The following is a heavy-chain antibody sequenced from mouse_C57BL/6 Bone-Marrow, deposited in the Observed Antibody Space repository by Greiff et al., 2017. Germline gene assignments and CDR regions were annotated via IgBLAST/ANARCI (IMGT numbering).Heavy chain of an antibody. Sequence: VQLQQSGPELVKPGASVKMSCKASGYTFTDYNMHWVKQSHGKSLEWIGYINPNNGGTSYNQKFKGKATLTVNKSSSTAYMELRSLTSEDSAVYYCARKGHIYYDYDEGASYAMDYWGQGTSVTVSS. CDR2: INPNNGGT. CDR3: ARKGHIYYDYDEGASYAMDY. J-gene: IGHJ4*01. CDR1: GYTFTDYN. V-gene: IGHV1-22*01. D-gene: IGHD2-4*01.